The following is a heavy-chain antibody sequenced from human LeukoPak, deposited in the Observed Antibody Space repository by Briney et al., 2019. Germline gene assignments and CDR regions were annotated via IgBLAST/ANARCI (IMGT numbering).Heavy chain of an antibody. Sequence: GGSLRLSCAASGFTFSSYAMSWVRQAPGKGLEWVSAISGSGGSTYYADSVKGRFTISRDNSKNTPYLQMNSLRAEDTAVYYCAKAYYGDYDGFWFDPWGQGTLVTVSS. J-gene: IGHJ5*02. CDR3: AKAYYGDYDGFWFDP. CDR2: ISGSGGST. D-gene: IGHD4-17*01. CDR1: GFTFSSYA. V-gene: IGHV3-23*01.